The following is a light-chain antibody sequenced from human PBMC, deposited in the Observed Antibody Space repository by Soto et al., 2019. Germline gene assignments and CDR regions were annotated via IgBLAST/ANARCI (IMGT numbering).Light chain of an antibody. J-gene: IGKJ2*03. CDR1: QSVSSNY. V-gene: IGKV3-20*01. CDR2: ATS. Sequence: EIVLTQSPGTLSLSLGERATLSCRASQSVSSNYLAWYQQKPGQAPRLLIYATSSRDTGIPDRFSGSGSGTDFNPTISRVEPEDFAVYYCQQYGNSPRYSFGQATKLEIK. CDR3: QQYGNSPRYS.